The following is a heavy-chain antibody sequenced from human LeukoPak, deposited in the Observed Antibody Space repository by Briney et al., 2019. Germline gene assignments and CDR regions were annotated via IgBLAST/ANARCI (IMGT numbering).Heavy chain of an antibody. D-gene: IGHD5-24*01. V-gene: IGHV3-74*01. CDR2: INNDGSNT. Sequence: GGSLRLSCAASGSTFSSYRMHWVRQAPGKGLVWVSRINNDGSNTIYADSVKGRFTISRDNAKNTLYLQMNSLRAEDTAVYYCARGDGYNLLNYWGQGTLVTVSS. J-gene: IGHJ4*02. CDR1: GSTFSSYR. CDR3: ARGDGYNLLNY.